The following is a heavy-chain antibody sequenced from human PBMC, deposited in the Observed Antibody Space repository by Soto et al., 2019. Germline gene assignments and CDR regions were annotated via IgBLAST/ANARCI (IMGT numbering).Heavy chain of an antibody. J-gene: IGHJ6*02. V-gene: IGHV1-18*01. CDR3: AREGVSPYYYYGMDV. Sequence: ASVKVSCKASGYTFTRSGISWVRQAPGQGPEWMGWISSYNGDTNYAQTFQGRVTMTTDTSTSTAYMELRSLRSDDTAVYYCAREGVSPYYYYGMDVWGQGTTVTVSS. CDR2: ISSYNGDT. CDR1: GYTFTRSG.